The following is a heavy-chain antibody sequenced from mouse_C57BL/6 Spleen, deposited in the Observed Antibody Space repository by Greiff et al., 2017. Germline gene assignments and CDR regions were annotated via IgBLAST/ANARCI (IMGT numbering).Heavy chain of an antibody. Sequence: VQLQQSGPELVKPGASVKIPCKASGYTFTDYNMDWVKQSHGKSLEWIGDINPNNGGTIYNQKFKGKSTLTVDKSSSTAYMELRSLTSEDTAVYYCARELLGVDAMCYRGQGTSVTVSS. CDR1: GYTFTDYN. D-gene: IGHD4-1*01. V-gene: IGHV1-18*01. CDR3: ARELLGVDAMCY. J-gene: IGHJ4*01. CDR2: INPNNGGT.